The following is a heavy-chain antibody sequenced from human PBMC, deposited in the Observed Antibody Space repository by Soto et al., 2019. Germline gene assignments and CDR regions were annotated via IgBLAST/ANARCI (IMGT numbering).Heavy chain of an antibody. J-gene: IGHJ5*02. Sequence: GGSLRLSCAASGFTFSSYDMHWVRQATRKGLEWVSAIGTAGDTYYAGSVKGRFTISRENAKNSLYLQMNSLRAGDTAVYYCARDKGGGWFDPWGQGTLVTVSS. D-gene: IGHD1-26*01. V-gene: IGHV3-13*01. CDR1: GFTFSSYD. CDR3: ARDKGGGWFDP. CDR2: IGTAGDT.